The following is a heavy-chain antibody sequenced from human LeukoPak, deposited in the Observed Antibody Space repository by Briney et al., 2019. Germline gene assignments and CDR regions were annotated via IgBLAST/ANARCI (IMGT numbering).Heavy chain of an antibody. CDR2: ISGSGGST. J-gene: IGHJ4*02. V-gene: IGHV3-23*01. CDR3: AIGLECSGGSCYSRPFDY. D-gene: IGHD2-15*01. CDR1: GFTFSSFG. Sequence: PGGSLRLSCAASGFTFSSFGMSWVRQAPGKGLEWVSVISGSGGSTYYADSVKGRFTISRDNSKNTLYLQMNSLRDEDTPVYYCAIGLECSGGSCYSRPFDYWGQGTLVTVSS.